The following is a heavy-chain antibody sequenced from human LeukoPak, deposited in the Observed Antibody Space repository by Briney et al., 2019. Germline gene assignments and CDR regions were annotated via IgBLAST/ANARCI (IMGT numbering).Heavy chain of an antibody. J-gene: IGHJ4*02. CDR3: ARDGSNWNHATTH. Sequence: GGSLRLSCAASGFTFSSYSMNWVRQAPGKGLEWVSSISSSSSYIYYADSVKGRFTISRDNAKNSLYLQMNSLRAEDTAVYYCARDGSNWNHATTHWGQGTLVTVSS. CDR2: ISSSSSYI. V-gene: IGHV3-21*01. D-gene: IGHD1-14*01. CDR1: GFTFSSYS.